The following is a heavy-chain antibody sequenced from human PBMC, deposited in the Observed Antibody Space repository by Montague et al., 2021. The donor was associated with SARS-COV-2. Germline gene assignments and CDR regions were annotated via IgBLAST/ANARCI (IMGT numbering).Heavy chain of an antibody. CDR1: GGSFRGYY. J-gene: IGHJ6*02. Sequence: SETLSLTCAVYGGSFRGYYGSWIRQPPGKGLEWIGEINHSGSTNYNPSLKSRVTISVGTSKDQFSLKLSSVTAADTAVYYCARVRYYGSGTSLGMDVWGQGTTVTVSS. V-gene: IGHV4-34*01. CDR2: INHSGST. CDR3: ARVRYYGSGTSLGMDV. D-gene: IGHD3-10*01.